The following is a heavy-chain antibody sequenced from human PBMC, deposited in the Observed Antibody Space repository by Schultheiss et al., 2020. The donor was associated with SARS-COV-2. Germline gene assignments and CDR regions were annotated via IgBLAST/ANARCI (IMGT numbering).Heavy chain of an antibody. Sequence: SQTLSLTCTVSGGSVSSGSYYWSWIRQPPGKGLEWIGYIYYSGSTNYNPSLKSRVTISVDTSKNQFSLKLSSVTAADTAVYYCARLPGGSYWHFDLWGRGTLVTVSS. D-gene: IGHD2-15*01. CDR3: ARLPGGSYWHFDL. V-gene: IGHV4-61*01. CDR1: GGSVSSGSYY. CDR2: IYYSGST. J-gene: IGHJ2*01.